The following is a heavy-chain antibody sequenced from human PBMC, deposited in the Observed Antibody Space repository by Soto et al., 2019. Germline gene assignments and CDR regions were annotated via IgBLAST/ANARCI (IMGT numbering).Heavy chain of an antibody. D-gene: IGHD1-26*01. CDR3: ARLYGSYFTS. CDR2: IYPGNSDT. J-gene: IGHJ4*02. V-gene: IGHV5-51*01. CDR1: GYNFANYW. Sequence: PGESLKISCKGSGYNFANYWIGWVRQMPGKGLEWMGIIYPGNSDTRYSPSFQGQVTISADTSISTAYLEWSSLKASDTAIYYCARLYGSYFTSWGQGTLVTVSS.